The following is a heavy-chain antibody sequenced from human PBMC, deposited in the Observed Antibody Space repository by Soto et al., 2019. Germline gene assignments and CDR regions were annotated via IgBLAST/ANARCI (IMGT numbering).Heavy chain of an antibody. V-gene: IGHV4-39*01. D-gene: IGHD6-19*01. Sequence: QLQLQESGPGLVKPSETLSLTCTVSGGSISSSSYYWGWIRQPPGKGLEWIGSIYYSGSTYYNPSLXSRVPIXXDTSKHQFSLKLSSVTAADPAVYYGASRGWWYFDYWGQGTLVTVSS. CDR3: ASRGWWYFDY. CDR2: IYYSGST. J-gene: IGHJ4*02. CDR1: GGSISSSSYY.